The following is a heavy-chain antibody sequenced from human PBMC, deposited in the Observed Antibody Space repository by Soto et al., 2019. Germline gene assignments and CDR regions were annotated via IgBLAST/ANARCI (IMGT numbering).Heavy chain of an antibody. D-gene: IGHD5-18*01. CDR1: GFTFSSYG. J-gene: IGHJ6*02. Sequence: PGGSLRLSCAASGFTFSSYGMHWVRQAPGKGLEWVAVISYDGSNKYYADSVKGRFTISRDNSKNTLYLQMNSLRAEDTAVYYCAKDASFELWHNYYYGMDVWGQATTVTVSS. CDR2: ISYDGSNK. V-gene: IGHV3-30*18. CDR3: AKDASFELWHNYYYGMDV.